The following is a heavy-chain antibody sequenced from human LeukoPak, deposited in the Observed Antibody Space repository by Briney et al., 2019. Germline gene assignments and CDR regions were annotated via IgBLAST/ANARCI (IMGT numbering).Heavy chain of an antibody. J-gene: IGHJ5*02. Sequence: SETLSLTCTVSGGSISSYYWSWIRQPPGKGLEWIGYIYYSGSTNYNPSLKSRGTISVDTSKNQFSLKLSSVTAADTAVYYCARHVRGWLVQGWFDPWGQGTLVTVSS. CDR2: IYYSGST. CDR3: ARHVRGWLVQGWFDP. CDR1: GGSISSYY. D-gene: IGHD6-19*01. V-gene: IGHV4-59*08.